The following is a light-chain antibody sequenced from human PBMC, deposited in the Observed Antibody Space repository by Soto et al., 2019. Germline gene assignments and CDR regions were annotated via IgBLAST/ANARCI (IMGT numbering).Light chain of an antibody. CDR3: SSYTPTTWV. Sequence: QSALTQPASVSGSPGQSITISCTGTTSEIGDNKYVSWYQQHPGKAPQLIIYEVYNRPSGVSNRFSVSKSGNTASLTISGLQAEDEADYYCSSYTPTTWVFGGGTKVTVL. J-gene: IGLJ3*02. CDR2: EVY. V-gene: IGLV2-14*01. CDR1: TSEIGDNKY.